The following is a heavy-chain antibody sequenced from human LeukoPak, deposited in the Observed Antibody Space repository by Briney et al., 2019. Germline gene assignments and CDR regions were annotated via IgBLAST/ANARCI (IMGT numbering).Heavy chain of an antibody. D-gene: IGHD6-25*01. CDR3: ASSPGSYYYGMDV. CDR1: GYTFTSYG. CDR2: ISAYNGNT. V-gene: IGHV1-18*01. Sequence: VASVKVSCKASGYTFTSYGISWVRQAPGQGLEWMGWISAYNGNTNYAQKFQGRVTITRDTSASTAYMELSSLRSEDTAVYYCASSPGSYYYGMDVWGQGTTVTVSS. J-gene: IGHJ6*02.